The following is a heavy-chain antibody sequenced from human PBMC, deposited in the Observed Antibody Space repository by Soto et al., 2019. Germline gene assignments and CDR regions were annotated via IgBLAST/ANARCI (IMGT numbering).Heavy chain of an antibody. J-gene: IGHJ6*02. V-gene: IGHV3-23*01. CDR1: GFTFSSYA. D-gene: IGHD4-17*01. CDR2: ISGSGGST. Sequence: GGSLRLSCAASGFTFSSYAMSWVRQAPGKGLEWVSAISGSGGSTYYADSVKGRFTISRDNSKNTLYLQMNSLRAEDTAVYYCAKGTRGFNDYGDYGGNYYYYYGMDVWGQGTTVTVSS. CDR3: AKGTRGFNDYGDYGGNYYYYYGMDV.